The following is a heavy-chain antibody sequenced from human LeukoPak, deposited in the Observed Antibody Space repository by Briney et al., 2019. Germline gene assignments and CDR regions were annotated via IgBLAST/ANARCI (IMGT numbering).Heavy chain of an antibody. J-gene: IGHJ4*02. CDR2: IRYAGSNR. Sequence: GGSLRLSCAASGFSFSDYGLNWVRQAPGKGLEWVAFIRYAGSNRYYADSVKGRFTISRDSSKSTVYLQMDSLRSEDTAIYYCAKESQLSYTGTFYIDYWGQGTLVTVSS. CDR1: GFSFSDYG. V-gene: IGHV3-30*02. D-gene: IGHD1-26*01. CDR3: AKESQLSYTGTFYIDY.